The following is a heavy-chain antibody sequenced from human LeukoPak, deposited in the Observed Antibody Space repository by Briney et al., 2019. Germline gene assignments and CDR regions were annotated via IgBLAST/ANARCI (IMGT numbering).Heavy chain of an antibody. V-gene: IGHV3-53*04. CDR1: GFTVSSNY. CDR2: IYSGGST. CDR3: ARDLWSRQYYYGMDV. Sequence: GGSLRLSCAASGFTVSSNYMSWVRQAPGKGLEWVSVIYSGGSTYYADSVKGRFTISRHNSKNTLYLQMNSLRAEDTAVYYCARDLWSRQYYYGMDVWGQGTTVTVSS. D-gene: IGHD2-21*01. J-gene: IGHJ6*02.